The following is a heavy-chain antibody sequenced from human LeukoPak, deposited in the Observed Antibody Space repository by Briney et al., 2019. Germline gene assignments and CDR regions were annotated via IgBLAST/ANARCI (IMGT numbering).Heavy chain of an antibody. CDR1: GYTFTGYY. J-gene: IGHJ4*02. D-gene: IGHD1-26*01. V-gene: IGHV1-2*02. CDR3: ARVPAGPLWEVHRLDY. CDR2: INPNSGGT. Sequence: GASVKVSCKASGYTFTGYYMHWVRQAPGQGLEWMGWINPNSGGTNYAQKFQGRVTITRDTSIGTAYMELSRLRSDDTAVYYCARVPAGPLWEVHRLDYWGQGTLVTVSS.